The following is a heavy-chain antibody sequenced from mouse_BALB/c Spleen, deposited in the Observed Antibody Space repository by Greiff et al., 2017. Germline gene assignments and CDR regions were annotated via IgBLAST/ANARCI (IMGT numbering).Heavy chain of an antibody. CDR3: ARDGYYGSSYFDY. D-gene: IGHD1-1*01. Sequence: EVQRVESGGGLVKPGGSLKLSCAASGFTFSSYAMSWVRQSPEKRLEWVAEISSGGSYTYYPDTVTGRFTISRDNAKNTLYLEMSSLRSEDTAMYYCARDGYYGSSYFDYWGQGTTLTVSS. V-gene: IGHV5-9-4*01. CDR2: ISSGGSYT. J-gene: IGHJ2*01. CDR1: GFTFSSYA.